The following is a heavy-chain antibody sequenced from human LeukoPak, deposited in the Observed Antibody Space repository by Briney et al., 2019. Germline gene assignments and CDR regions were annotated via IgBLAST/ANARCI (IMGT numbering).Heavy chain of an antibody. CDR3: AKRSIVIRAVIIVGFHKEAYYFDY. CDR2: ISDSGGST. V-gene: IGHV3-23*01. J-gene: IGHJ4*02. D-gene: IGHD3-10*01. Sequence: GGSLRLSCAVSGLTLSNYGMSWVRQAPGKGLEWVAGISDSGGSTNYADSVKGRFTTSRDNPKNTLYLQMNSLRAEDTAVYFCAKRSIVIRAVIIVGFHKEAYYFDYWGQGALVTVSS. CDR1: GLTLSNYG.